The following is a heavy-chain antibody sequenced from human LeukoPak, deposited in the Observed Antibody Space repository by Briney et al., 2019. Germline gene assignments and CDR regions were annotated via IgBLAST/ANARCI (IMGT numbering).Heavy chain of an antibody. J-gene: IGHJ4*02. CDR2: IYYSGST. V-gene: IGHV4-39*07. D-gene: IGHD3-10*01. CDR1: GGSISSSSYY. CDR3: AKSDYYGASDY. Sequence: PSETLSLTCTVSGGSISSSSYYWGWIRQPPGKGLEWIGSIYYSGSTNYNPSLKSRVTISVDTFRNQFSLKLTSVTAADTAIYYCAKSDYYGASDYWGQGTLVTVSS.